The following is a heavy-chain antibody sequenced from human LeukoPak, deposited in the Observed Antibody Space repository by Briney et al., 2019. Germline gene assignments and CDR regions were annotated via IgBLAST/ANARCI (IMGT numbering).Heavy chain of an antibody. CDR2: IYYSGST. CDR3: ASLPSRYYGMDV. V-gene: IGHV4-31*03. Sequence: PSETLSLTCTVSGGSISSGGYYWSWIRQHPGKGLEWIGYIYYSGSTYYNPSLKSRVTISVDTSKNQFSLKLSSVTAADTAVYYCASLPSRYYGMDVWGQGTTVTVSS. J-gene: IGHJ6*02. CDR1: GGSISSGGYY.